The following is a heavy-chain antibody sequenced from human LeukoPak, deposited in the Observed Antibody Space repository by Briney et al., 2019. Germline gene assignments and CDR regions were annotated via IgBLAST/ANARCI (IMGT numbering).Heavy chain of an antibody. CDR2: TSGIGVST. D-gene: IGHD3-10*01. CDR1: GFTFSSYA. V-gene: IGHV3-23*01. Sequence: GGPLRLSCAASGFTFSSYAMSWVRQAPGKGLEWVSSTSGIGVSTYYADSLKGRFTISGDNSKNTQYLQMNNLTAEDTPVYYCAKNSASGSYSMAFFDYWGQGTLVTVSS. J-gene: IGHJ4*02. CDR3: AKNSASGSYSMAFFDY.